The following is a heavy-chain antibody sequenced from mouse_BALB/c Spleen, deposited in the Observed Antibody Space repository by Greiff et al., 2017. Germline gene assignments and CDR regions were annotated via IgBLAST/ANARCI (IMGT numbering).Heavy chain of an antibody. CDR3: TRIDLDAMDY. V-gene: IGHV1S81*02. CDR2: INPSNGGT. Sequence: VQLQQSGAELVKPGASVKLSCKASGYTFTSYYMYWVKQRPGQGLEWIGEINPSNGGTNFNEKFKSKATLTVDKSSSTAYMQLSSLTSEDSAVYYCTRIDLDAMDYWGQGTSVTVSS. CDR1: GYTFTSYY. J-gene: IGHJ4*01.